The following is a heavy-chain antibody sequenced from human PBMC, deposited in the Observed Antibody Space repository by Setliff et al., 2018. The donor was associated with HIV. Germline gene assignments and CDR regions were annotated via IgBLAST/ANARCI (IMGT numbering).Heavy chain of an antibody. D-gene: IGHD6-6*01. V-gene: IGHV4-59*01. CDR3: ASEAWTSYRSSSGYYYYYTDV. J-gene: IGHJ6*03. Sequence: SETLSLTCTVSGGSISNYYWSWIRQPPGKGLEWIGYISYTGTTKYNPSLKSRVTISVDTSKNQFSLKLSSVTAADTAVYYCASEAWTSYRSSSGYYYYYTDVWGKGTTVTVSS. CDR1: GGSISNYY. CDR2: ISYTGTT.